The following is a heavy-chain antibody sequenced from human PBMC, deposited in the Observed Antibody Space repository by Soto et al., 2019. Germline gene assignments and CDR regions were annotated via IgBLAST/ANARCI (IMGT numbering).Heavy chain of an antibody. J-gene: IGHJ4*02. D-gene: IGHD6-6*01. CDR3: ARDLGIAARPVDY. Sequence: GGSLRLSCAASGFTFSDYYMCWIRQAPGKGLEWVSYISSSSSYTNYADSVKGRFTISRDNAKNSLYLQMNSLRAEDTAVYYCARDLGIAARPVDYWGQGTLVTVSS. V-gene: IGHV3-11*06. CDR2: ISSSSSYT. CDR1: GFTFSDYY.